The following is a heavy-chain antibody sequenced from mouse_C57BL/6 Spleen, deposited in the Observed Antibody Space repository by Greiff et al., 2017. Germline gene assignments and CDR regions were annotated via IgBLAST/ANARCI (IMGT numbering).Heavy chain of an antibody. CDR3: ATIYYAYAMDY. Sequence: VQLQQSGAELARPGASVKLSCKASGYTFTSYGISWVKQRTGQGLEWIGEIYPRSGNTYYNEKFKGKATLTADKSSSTAYMELRSPTSEDSAVYFCATIYYAYAMDYWGQGTSVTVSS. CDR1: GYTFTSYG. D-gene: IGHD2-1*01. J-gene: IGHJ4*01. V-gene: IGHV1-81*01. CDR2: IYPRSGNT.